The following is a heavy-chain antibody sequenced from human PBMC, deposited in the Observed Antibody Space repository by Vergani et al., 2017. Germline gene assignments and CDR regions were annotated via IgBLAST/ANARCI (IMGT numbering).Heavy chain of an antibody. CDR3: ARGGYDSSGYHLYYFDY. V-gene: IGHV3-23*04. D-gene: IGHD3-22*01. CDR2: ISGSGGST. CDR1: GFTFSDYY. Sequence: VQLVESGGGLVKPGGSLRLSCAASGFTFSDYYMSWIRQAPGKGLEWVSAISGSGGSTYYADSVKGRFTISRDNSKNTLYLQMNSLRAEDTAVYYCARGGYDSSGYHLYYFDYWGQGTLVTVSS. J-gene: IGHJ4*02.